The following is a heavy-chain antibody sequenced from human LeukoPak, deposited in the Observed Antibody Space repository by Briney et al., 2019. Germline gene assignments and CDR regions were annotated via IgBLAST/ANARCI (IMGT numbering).Heavy chain of an antibody. CDR3: ARLRYCSSTSCSYFDY. D-gene: IGHD2-2*01. J-gene: IGHJ4*02. V-gene: IGHV5-51*01. Sequence: GESLQISCKGSGYSFTSYWIGWVRQVPGKGLEWMGIIYPGDSDTRYSPSFQGQVTISADKSISTAYLQWSSLKASDTAMYYCARLRYCSSTSCSYFDYWGQGTLVTVSS. CDR2: IYPGDSDT. CDR1: GYSFTSYW.